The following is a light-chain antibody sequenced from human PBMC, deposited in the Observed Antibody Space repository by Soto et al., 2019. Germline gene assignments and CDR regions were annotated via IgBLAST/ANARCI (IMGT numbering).Light chain of an antibody. J-gene: IGKJ5*01. CDR2: AAS. CDR1: QGISNY. Sequence: DIQLTQSPSFLSASVGDRVTITCRATQGISNYLAWYQQKPGKAPNLLIYAASSLQSGVPSRFSGSGSGTEFALTTSSLQPEDFATYYCQQLNSYPRTVGKGTRPESK. CDR3: QQLNSYPRT. V-gene: IGKV1-9*01.